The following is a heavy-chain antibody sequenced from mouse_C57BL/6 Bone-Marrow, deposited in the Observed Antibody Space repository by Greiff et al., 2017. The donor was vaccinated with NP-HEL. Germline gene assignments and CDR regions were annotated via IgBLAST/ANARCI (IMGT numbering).Heavy chain of an antibody. D-gene: IGHD2-10*02. CDR2: ISYDGSN. Sequence: EVQLQPSLPLLFTPSHSLSLTCSVTGYSITSGYYWNWIRRFPGNKLEWVGSISYDGSNNYSPSLKNRISITRDTSKNQFFLKLNSVTAEDTATYYCARAYGNYLDYWGQGTTLTVSS. V-gene: IGHV3-6*01. CDR1: GYSITSGYY. J-gene: IGHJ2*01. CDR3: ARAYGNYLDY.